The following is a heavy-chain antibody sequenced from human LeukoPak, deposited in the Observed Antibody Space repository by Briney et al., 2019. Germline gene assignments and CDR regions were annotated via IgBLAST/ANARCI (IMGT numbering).Heavy chain of an antibody. CDR3: ARGSSWLDY. V-gene: IGHV3-21*01. J-gene: IGHJ4*02. CDR2: ISSSSSYI. CDR1: GFTFGAYA. Sequence: PGGSLRLSCAASGFTFGAYAMNWVRQAPGKGLEWVSSISSSSSYIYYADSVKGRFTISRDNAKNSLYLQMNSLRAEDTAVYYCARGSSWLDYWGQGTLVTVSS. D-gene: IGHD6-13*01.